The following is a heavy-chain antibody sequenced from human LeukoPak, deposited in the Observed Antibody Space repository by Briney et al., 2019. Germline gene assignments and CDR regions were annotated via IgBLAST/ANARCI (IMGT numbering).Heavy chain of an antibody. CDR3: ARLGFQDGYNS. D-gene: IGHD5-24*01. CDR1: GGSISSSSYY. Sequence: SSETLSLTCTVSGGSISSSSYYWGWIRQPPGKGLEWIGSIYYSGSTYYNPSLKSRVTISVDTSKNQFSLKLSSVTAADTAVYYCARLGFQDGYNSWGQGTLVTVSS. V-gene: IGHV4-39*01. CDR2: IYYSGST. J-gene: IGHJ4*02.